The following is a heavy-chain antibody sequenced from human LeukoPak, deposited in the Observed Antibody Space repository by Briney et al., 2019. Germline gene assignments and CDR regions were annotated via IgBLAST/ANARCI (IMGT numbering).Heavy chain of an antibody. CDR2: IIPIFGTA. CDR1: GYTFSSYA. CDR3: ASRESSSWYVALGY. D-gene: IGHD6-13*01. Sequence: SVKVSCKASGYTFSSYAISWVRQAPGQGLEWMGGIIPIFGTANYAQKFQGRVTITADKSTSTAYMELSSLRSEDTAVYYCASRESSSWYVALGYWGQGTLVTVSS. J-gene: IGHJ4*02. V-gene: IGHV1-69*06.